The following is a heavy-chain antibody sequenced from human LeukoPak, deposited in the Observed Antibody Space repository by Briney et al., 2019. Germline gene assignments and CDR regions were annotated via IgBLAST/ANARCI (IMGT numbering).Heavy chain of an antibody. Sequence: GASVKVSCKASGYTFTSYDINWVRQATGQGLEWMGWMNPNSGNTGYAQKFQGRVTMTRNNSISTAYMELSSLRSEDRAVYYCAREVVAVADGHFDYWGQGTLVTVSS. CDR1: GYTFTSYD. V-gene: IGHV1-8*01. J-gene: IGHJ4*02. CDR2: MNPNSGNT. CDR3: AREVVAVADGHFDY. D-gene: IGHD6-19*01.